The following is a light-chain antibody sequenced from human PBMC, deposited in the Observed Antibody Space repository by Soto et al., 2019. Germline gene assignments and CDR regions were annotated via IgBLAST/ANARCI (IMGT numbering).Light chain of an antibody. CDR2: GVT. Sequence: QSALTQPASVSGSPGQSVTISCTGTSSDVGGYNYVSWYQQLPGEAPKLIIYGVTDRPSGVSNRFSGPKSGNTASLTVSGLQAEDEGDYYCSSYTATRTYVFGNGTKVTVL. CDR1: SSDVGGYNY. CDR3: SSYTATRTYV. J-gene: IGLJ1*01. V-gene: IGLV2-14*01.